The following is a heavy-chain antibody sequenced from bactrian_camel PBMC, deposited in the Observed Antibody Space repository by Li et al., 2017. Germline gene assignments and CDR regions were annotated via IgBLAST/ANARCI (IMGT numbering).Heavy chain of an antibody. CDR3: AARLGTFAIWTGCSHKSPADFEY. CDR1: GPAYKC. V-gene: IGHV3S42*01. D-gene: IGHD3*01. Sequence: DVQLVESGGGSVQAGGSLRLSCAASGPAYKCMGWLRQAPGKELEMVARIEFDEGTTRYADSAKGRFTVSKDNAKNTLYLEMNSLKPEDTAMYYCAARLGTFAIWTGCSHKSPADFEYWGQGTQVTVS. J-gene: IGHJ4*01. CDR2: IEFDEGTT.